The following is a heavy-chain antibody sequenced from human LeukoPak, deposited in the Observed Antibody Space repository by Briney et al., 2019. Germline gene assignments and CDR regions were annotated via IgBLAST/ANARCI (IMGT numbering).Heavy chain of an antibody. CDR1: GGTFSSYA. J-gene: IGHJ4*02. D-gene: IGHD5-24*01. CDR2: IIPIFGTA. Sequence: GASVKVSCKASGGTFSSYAISWVRQAPGQGLEWMGRIIPIFGTANYAQKFQGRVTITTDESTSTAYMELSSLRSEDTAVYYCARDGYKSVPYYFDYWGQGTLVTVSS. V-gene: IGHV1-69*05. CDR3: ARDGYKSVPYYFDY.